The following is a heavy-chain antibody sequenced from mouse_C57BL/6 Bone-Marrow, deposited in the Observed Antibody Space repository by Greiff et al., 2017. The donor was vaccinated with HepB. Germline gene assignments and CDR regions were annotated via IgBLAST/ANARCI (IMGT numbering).Heavy chain of an antibody. CDR1: GFTFSSYA. CDR3: ARAPPYSLYWYFDV. J-gene: IGHJ1*03. Sequence: EVQLVESGGGLVKPGGSLKLSCAASGFTFSSYAMSWVRPTPEKRLEWVATISDGGSYTYYPDNVKGRFTISRDNAKNNRYLQMSQLKSEDTAMYYCARAPPYSLYWYFDVWGTGTTVTVAS. CDR2: ISDGGSYT. V-gene: IGHV5-4*01. D-gene: IGHD1-1*01.